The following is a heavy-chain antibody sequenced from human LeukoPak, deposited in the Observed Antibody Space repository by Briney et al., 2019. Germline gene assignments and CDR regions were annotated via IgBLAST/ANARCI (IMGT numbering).Heavy chain of an antibody. J-gene: IGHJ4*02. CDR2: ISAYNGNT. Sequence: ASVKVSCKASGYTFTSYGISWVRQAPGQGLEWMGWISAYNGNTNYAQKLQGRVTMTTDTSTSTAYMELRSPRSGDTAVYYCARAAYDSSGYYYGHDYWGQGTLVTVSS. D-gene: IGHD3-22*01. CDR3: ARAAYDSSGYYYGHDY. CDR1: GYTFTSYG. V-gene: IGHV1-18*01.